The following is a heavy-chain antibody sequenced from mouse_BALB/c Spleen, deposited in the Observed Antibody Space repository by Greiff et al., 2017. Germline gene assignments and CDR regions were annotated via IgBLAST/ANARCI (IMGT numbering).Heavy chain of an antibody. Sequence: EVQLHQSGAELVKPGASVKLSCTASGFNIKDTYMHWVKQRPEQGLEWIGRIDPANGNTKYDPKFQGKATITADTSSNTAYLQLSSLTSEDTAVYYCPITTDAMDYWGQGTSVTVSS. J-gene: IGHJ4*01. CDR1: GFNIKDTY. CDR3: PITTDAMDY. D-gene: IGHD1-2*01. CDR2: IDPANGNT. V-gene: IGHV14-3*02.